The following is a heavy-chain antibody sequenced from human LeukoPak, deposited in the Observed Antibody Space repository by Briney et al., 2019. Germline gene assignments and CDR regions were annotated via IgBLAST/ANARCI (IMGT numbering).Heavy chain of an antibody. CDR3: ARGGGYSYGLEVDY. CDR2: IWYDGSNK. Sequence: PGGSLRLSCAASGFTFSSYGMRWVRQAPGKGLEWVAVIWYDGSNKYYADSVKGRFTISRDNSKNTLYLQMNSLRAEDTAVYYCARGGGYSYGLEVDYWGQGTLVTVSS. V-gene: IGHV3-33*01. J-gene: IGHJ4*02. CDR1: GFTFSSYG. D-gene: IGHD5-18*01.